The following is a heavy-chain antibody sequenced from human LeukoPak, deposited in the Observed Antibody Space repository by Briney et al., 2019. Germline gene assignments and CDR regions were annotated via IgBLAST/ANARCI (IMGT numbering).Heavy chain of an antibody. CDR2: ISACNT. Sequence: ASVKVSCKPSGYRFTSYGISGVRQAPGQGREWMGWISACNTNYAQKVQGRVTMTTDTSTSTAYMELRSLRSDDTAVYYCVRDRWYSRNWNDAVDIWGQGTMVTVSS. D-gene: IGHD6-13*01. J-gene: IGHJ3*02. V-gene: IGHV1-18*01. CDR1: GYRFTSYG. CDR3: VRDRWYSRNWNDAVDI.